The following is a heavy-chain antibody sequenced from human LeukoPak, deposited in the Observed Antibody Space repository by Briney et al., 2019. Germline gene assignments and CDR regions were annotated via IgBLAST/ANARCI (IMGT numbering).Heavy chain of an antibody. CDR3: ARDKTIAAAGTGRLGFDY. Sequence: GGSLRLSCAASGFTFSAHWMSWVRQAPGKGLEWVANIKQDESEKSYVDSVKGRFTISRDSAKKSLYLQMNSLRAEDTAVYYCARDKTIAAAGTGRLGFDYWGQGTLVTVSS. J-gene: IGHJ4*02. CDR2: IKQDESEK. D-gene: IGHD6-13*01. CDR1: GFTFSAHW. V-gene: IGHV3-7*01.